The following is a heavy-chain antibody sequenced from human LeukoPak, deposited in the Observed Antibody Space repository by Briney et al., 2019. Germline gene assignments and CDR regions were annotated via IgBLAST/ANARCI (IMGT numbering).Heavy chain of an antibody. V-gene: IGHV1-18*04. CDR1: GHTFFSNG. J-gene: IGHJ4*02. CDR3: AIVSWYGGYCSSTSCYDYDY. D-gene: IGHD2-2*01. Sequence: ASVNVSCTPSGHTFFSNGFSWVRQAPGQGLEWLGWISVNKGNTNYARQLQGRVTITTDTSTSTVFMELRSLRSDDTAVYYCAIVSWYGGYCSSTSCYDYDYWGQGTLVIVSS. CDR2: ISVNKGNT.